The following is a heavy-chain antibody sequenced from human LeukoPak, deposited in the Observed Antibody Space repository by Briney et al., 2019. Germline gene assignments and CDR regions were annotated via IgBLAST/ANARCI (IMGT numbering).Heavy chain of an antibody. Sequence: PGGSLRLSCAASGFTFSRYAMSWVRQAPGKGLEWVSAISGSGGSTYYADSVKGRFTISRDNSKNTLYLQMNSLRAEDTAVYYCAKVAPLDYYDSSGYYYSFDYWGQGTLVTVSS. CDR1: GFTFSRYA. J-gene: IGHJ4*02. D-gene: IGHD3-22*01. V-gene: IGHV3-23*01. CDR3: AKVAPLDYYDSSGYYYSFDY. CDR2: ISGSGGST.